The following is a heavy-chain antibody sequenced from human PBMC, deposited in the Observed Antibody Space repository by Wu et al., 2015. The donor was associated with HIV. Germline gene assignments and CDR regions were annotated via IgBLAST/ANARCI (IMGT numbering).Heavy chain of an antibody. V-gene: IGHV1-2*02. Sequence: QVQLVQSGAEMKKPGASVKVSCTASGYTFTDYNVHWVRQVPGQGLQWMGNINANSGRTNYAENFQGRVAMTRDTSVNTVYLELETLTSDDTALYFRARGDRFYAILTGYSKNWFDPGAREPWSASPQ. J-gene: IGHJ5*02. CDR3: ARGDRFYAILTGYSKNWFDP. D-gene: IGHD3-9*01. CDR2: INANSGRT. CDR1: GYTFTDYN.